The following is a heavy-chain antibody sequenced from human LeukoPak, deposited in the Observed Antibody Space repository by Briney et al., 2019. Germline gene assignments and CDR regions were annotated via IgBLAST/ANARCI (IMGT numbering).Heavy chain of an antibody. J-gene: IGHJ4*02. D-gene: IGHD5-18*01. CDR3: ARDVDSTMVASDY. CDR2: INQDGSEK. V-gene: IGHV3-7*01. Sequence: GGSLRLSCAASGFTFSSYRMSWVRQAPGKGLEWVANINQDGSEKDYVDSVKGRFTISRDNFKNTLNLQMNSLRAEDTAVYYCARDVDSTMVASDYWGQGTPVTVSS. CDR1: GFTFSSYR.